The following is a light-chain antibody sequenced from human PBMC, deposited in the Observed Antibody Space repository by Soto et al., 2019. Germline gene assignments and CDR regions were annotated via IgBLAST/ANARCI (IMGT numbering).Light chain of an antibody. J-gene: IGKJ1*01. CDR3: QQYGSSPQT. Sequence: EIVLTQSPATLSLSPGARATLSCRASQSVSSKLAWYQQKPGQAPRLLIYAASSRATGIPDRFSGSGSGTDFTLTISRLEPEDFAVYYCQQYGSSPQTFGQGTKVDIK. CDR2: AAS. V-gene: IGKV3-20*01. CDR1: QSVSSK.